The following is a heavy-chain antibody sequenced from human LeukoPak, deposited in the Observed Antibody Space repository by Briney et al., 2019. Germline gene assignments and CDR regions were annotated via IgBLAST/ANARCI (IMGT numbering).Heavy chain of an antibody. CDR3: ASHTADSRDAFDI. CDR1: GGSISSYY. Sequence: PSETLSLTCTVSGGSISSYYWSWIRQPPGKGLEWIGYIYYSGSTNYNPSLKSRVTISVDTSKNQFSLKLSSVTAADTAVYYCASHTADSRDAFDIWGQGTMVTVSS. V-gene: IGHV4-59*08. J-gene: IGHJ3*02. D-gene: IGHD2-21*01. CDR2: IYYSGST.